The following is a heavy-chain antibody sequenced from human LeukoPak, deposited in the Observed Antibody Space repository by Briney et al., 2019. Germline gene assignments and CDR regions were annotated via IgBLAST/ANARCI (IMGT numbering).Heavy chain of an antibody. Sequence: GGPLRLSCAASGFTFSSYSMKWVRQAPGKGLEWVSCISSTSSYKYYADSVKGRFTISRDNAKNSLYLQLNSLRAEDTALYYCVRPRSPASNDGGYWGQGTLVTVSS. V-gene: IGHV3-21*01. CDR2: ISSTSSYK. CDR3: VRPRSPASNDGGY. J-gene: IGHJ4*02. CDR1: GFTFSSYS. D-gene: IGHD1-1*01.